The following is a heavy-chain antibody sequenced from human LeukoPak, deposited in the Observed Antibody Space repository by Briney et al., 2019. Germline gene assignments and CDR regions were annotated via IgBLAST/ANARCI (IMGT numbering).Heavy chain of an antibody. D-gene: IGHD6-13*01. CDR2: ISHDSGVR. Sequence: GGSLRLSCEASGFIFSRDSMNWVRQAPGKGLEWISYISHDSGVRYYADSVKGRFTISRDNSKNTLYLQMNSLRAEDTAVYYCAKEGFYDPQLGHFDYWGQGTLVTVSS. J-gene: IGHJ4*02. V-gene: IGHV3-30*02. CDR3: AKEGFYDPQLGHFDY. CDR1: GFIFSRDS.